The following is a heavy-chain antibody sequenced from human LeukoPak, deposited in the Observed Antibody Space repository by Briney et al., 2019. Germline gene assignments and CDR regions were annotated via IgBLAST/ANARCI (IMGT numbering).Heavy chain of an antibody. Sequence: GGSLRLSCAASEFSVGSNYMTWVRQAPGKGLEWVAFIRYDGSKKFYADSVKGRFTISRDNSKNTLYLQMNSLRAEDTAVYYCAKIPYGDYVLDYYYYMDVWGKGTTVTISS. J-gene: IGHJ6*03. V-gene: IGHV3-30*02. CDR2: IRYDGSKK. CDR3: AKIPYGDYVLDYYYYMDV. D-gene: IGHD4-17*01. CDR1: EFSVGSNY.